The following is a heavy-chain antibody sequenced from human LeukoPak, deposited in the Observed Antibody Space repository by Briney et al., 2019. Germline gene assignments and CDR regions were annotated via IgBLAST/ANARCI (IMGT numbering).Heavy chain of an antibody. CDR1: GFTFDDYG. CDR2: INWNGGST. D-gene: IGHD3-22*01. CDR3: ARMTFYDSSGAGDY. Sequence: GGSLRLSCAASGFTFDDYGMSWVRQAPGKGLESVSGINWNGGSTGYADSVKGRFTISRDNAKNSLYLQMNSLRAEDTALYYCARMTFYDSSGAGDYWGQGTLVTVSS. V-gene: IGHV3-20*04. J-gene: IGHJ4*02.